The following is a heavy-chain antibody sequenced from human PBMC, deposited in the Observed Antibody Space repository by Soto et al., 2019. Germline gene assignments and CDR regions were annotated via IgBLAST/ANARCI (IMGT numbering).Heavy chain of an antibody. V-gene: IGHV4-59*01. CDR3: AKHLEYTPSDGMDV. CDR2: IYYSGST. D-gene: IGHD2-2*02. Sequence: SETLSLTCTVSGGSISSYYWSWIRQPPGKGLGWIGYIYYSGSTNYNPSLKSRVTISVDTSKNQFSLKLSSVTAEDTAIYYCAKHLEYTPSDGMDVWGQGTTVTVSS. J-gene: IGHJ6*02. CDR1: GGSISSYY.